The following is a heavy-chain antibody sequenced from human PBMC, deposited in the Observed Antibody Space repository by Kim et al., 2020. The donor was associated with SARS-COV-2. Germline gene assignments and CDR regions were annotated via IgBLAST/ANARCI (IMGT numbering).Heavy chain of an antibody. CDR1: GYSFTSYW. D-gene: IGHD4-17*01. CDR2: IDPSDSYT. V-gene: IGHV5-10-1*01. CDR3: ARHLNGDYDGYYYGMDV. Sequence: GESLKISCKGSGYSFTSYWISWVRQMPGKGLEWMGRIDPSDSYTNYSPSFQGHVTISADKSISTAYLQWSSLKASDTAMYYCARHLNGDYDGYYYGMDVWGQGTTVTVSS. J-gene: IGHJ6*02.